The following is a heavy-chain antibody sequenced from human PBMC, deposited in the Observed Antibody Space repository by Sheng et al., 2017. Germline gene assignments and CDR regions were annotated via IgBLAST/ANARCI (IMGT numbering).Heavy chain of an antibody. CDR3: ARDRFGGNILTGYYIYY. D-gene: IGHD3-9*01. J-gene: IGHJ4*02. CDR2: INSDGSST. Sequence: EVQLVESGGGLVQPGGSLRLSCAASGFTFSSYWMHWVRQAPGKGLVWVSRINSDGSSTSYADSVKGRFTISRDNAKNTLYLQMNSLRAEDTAVYYCARDRFGGNILTGYYIYYWGQGTLVTVSS. V-gene: IGHV3-74*01. CDR1: GFTFSSYW.